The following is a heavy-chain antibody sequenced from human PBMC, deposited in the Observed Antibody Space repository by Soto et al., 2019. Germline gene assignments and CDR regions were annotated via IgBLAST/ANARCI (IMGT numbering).Heavy chain of an antibody. CDR2: IGTTGDT. V-gene: IGHV3-13*04. CDR3: ARAIGPTLFDY. D-gene: IGHD3-22*01. Sequence: VGSLRLSCSASGFIFYSYDMHWVRQGPGKGLEWVSAIGTTGDTNYAGSVKGRFTISRENAKNSLYLQMNSLRAGDTAIYFCARAIGPTLFDYWGQGALVTVSS. J-gene: IGHJ4*02. CDR1: GFIFYSYD.